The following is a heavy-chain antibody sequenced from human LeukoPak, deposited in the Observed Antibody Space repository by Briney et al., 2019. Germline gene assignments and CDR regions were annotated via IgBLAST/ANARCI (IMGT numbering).Heavy chain of an antibody. CDR3: ARAPQYYGSGSYYLQH. J-gene: IGHJ1*01. D-gene: IGHD3-10*01. CDR1: GYSFTSFA. V-gene: IGHV7-4-1*02. CDR2: INTNTGNP. Sequence: ASVKVSCKASGYSFTSFAMNWVRLAPGQGLEWMGWINTNTGNPTYAQGFTGRFVFSLDTSVSTAYLQISSLKADDTAVYYCARAPQYYGSGSYYLQHWGQGTLVTVSS.